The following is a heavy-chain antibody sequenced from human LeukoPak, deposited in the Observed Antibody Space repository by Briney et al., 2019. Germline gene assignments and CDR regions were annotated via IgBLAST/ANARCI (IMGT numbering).Heavy chain of an antibody. V-gene: IGHV3-7*01. D-gene: IGHD1-26*01. Sequence: GGSLRLSCAASGFTFSSYSMTWVRQAPRKGLEWVATIKPDGSEKYYVDSVKGRFTISRDNAENSLDLQMNSLRADDTAVYYCARGGWELLFWGQGTLVTVSS. J-gene: IGHJ4*02. CDR1: GFTFSSYS. CDR2: IKPDGSEK. CDR3: ARGGWELLF.